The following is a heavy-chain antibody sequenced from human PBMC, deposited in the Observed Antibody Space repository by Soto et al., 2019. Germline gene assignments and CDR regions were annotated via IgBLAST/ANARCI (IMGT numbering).Heavy chain of an antibody. D-gene: IGHD5-18*01. CDR1: GFTFGDYA. V-gene: IGHV3-49*03. J-gene: IGHJ4*02. CDR2: IRSKAYGGTT. Sequence: SLRLSCTASGFTFGDYAMSWFRQAPGKGLEWVGFIRSKAYGGTTEYAASVKGRFTISRDDSKSIAYLQMNSLKTEDTAVYYCTKTRGYSYGQYYFDYWGQGTLVTVSS. CDR3: TKTRGYSYGQYYFDY.